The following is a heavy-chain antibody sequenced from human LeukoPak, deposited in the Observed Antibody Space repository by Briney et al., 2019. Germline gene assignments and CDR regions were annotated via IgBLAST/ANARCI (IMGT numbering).Heavy chain of an antibody. Sequence: SEALSLTCTVSGGSISSYYWSWIRQPPGKGLEWIGYIYYSGSTNYNPSLKGRVTISVDTSKNQFSLKLSSVTAADTAVYYCVKDNGRWFDPWGQGTLVIVSS. J-gene: IGHJ5*02. CDR1: GGSISSYY. V-gene: IGHV4-59*01. CDR2: IYYSGST. CDR3: VKDNGRWFDP. D-gene: IGHD1-26*01.